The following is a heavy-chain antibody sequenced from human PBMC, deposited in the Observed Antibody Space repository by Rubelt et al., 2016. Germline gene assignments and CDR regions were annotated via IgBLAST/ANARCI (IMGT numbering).Heavy chain of an antibody. CDR1: GFSLTTSGLG. D-gene: IGHD4-17*01. Sequence: QITLKESGPTLVKPTQTLTLTCTFSGFSLTTSGLGVGWIRQPPGKALEWVALIYWDDDIRYSPSLQNRLTITKDTSENQVVLTMTDMDPVDTGTYYCARRRGYGDYLDYWAQGTLVTVSS. CDR2: IYWDDDI. V-gene: IGHV2-5*02. J-gene: IGHJ4*02. CDR3: ARRRGYGDYLDY.